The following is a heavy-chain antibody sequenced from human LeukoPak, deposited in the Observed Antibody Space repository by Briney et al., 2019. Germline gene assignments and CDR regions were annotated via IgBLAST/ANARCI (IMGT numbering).Heavy chain of an antibody. J-gene: IGHJ3*02. CDR3: ARDRHYYGSGRTTLGAFDI. V-gene: IGHV4-59*11. D-gene: IGHD3-10*01. CDR2: IYYSGST. Sequence: PSETLSLTCTVSGGSISSHHWSWIRQPPGKGLEWIGYIYYSGSTNYNPSLKSRVTISVDTSKNQFSLKLSSVTAADTAVYCCARDRHYYGSGRTTLGAFDIWGQGTMVTVSS. CDR1: GGSISSHH.